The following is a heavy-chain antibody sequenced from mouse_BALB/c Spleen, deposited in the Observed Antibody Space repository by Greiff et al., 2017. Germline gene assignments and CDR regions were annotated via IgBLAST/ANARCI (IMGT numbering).Heavy chain of an antibody. CDR3: ARHPLYFDY. Sequence: EVQVVESGGGLVKPGGSLKLSCAASGFAFSSYDMSWVRQTPEKRLEWVAYISSGGGSTYYPDTVKGRFTISRDNAKNTLYLQMSSLKSEDTAMYYCARHPLYFDYWGQGTTLTVSS. CDR2: ISSGGGST. V-gene: IGHV5-12-1*01. CDR1: GFAFSSYD. J-gene: IGHJ2*01.